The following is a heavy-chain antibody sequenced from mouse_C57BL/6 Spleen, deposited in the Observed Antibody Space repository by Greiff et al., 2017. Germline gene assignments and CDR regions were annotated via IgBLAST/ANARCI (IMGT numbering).Heavy chain of an antibody. CDR3: ARHLPYYSNNGYFDV. V-gene: IGHV2-6-1*01. CDR1: GFSLTSYG. Sequence: VQLQESGPGLVAPSQSLSITCTVSGFSLTSYGVHWVRQPPGKGLEWLVVIWSDGSTTYNSALKSRMSISKDNSNSHVFLKMNSLQTDDTAMYYCARHLPYYSNNGYFDVWGKGTTVTVSS. CDR2: IWSDGST. J-gene: IGHJ1*03. D-gene: IGHD2-5*01.